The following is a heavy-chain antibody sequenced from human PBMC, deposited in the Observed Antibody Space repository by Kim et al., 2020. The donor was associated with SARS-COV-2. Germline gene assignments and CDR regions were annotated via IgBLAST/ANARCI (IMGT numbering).Heavy chain of an antibody. Sequence: SETLSLTCTVSGGSISYYYWSWIRQPPGKGLEWIGYIHYTGSTNYNPSLKSRVTISVDTSKNQFSLKLRSVTPADTAVYYCAAQTTVTTALFDYWGQGTLVTVSS. CDR2: IHYTGST. CDR3: AAQTTVTTALFDY. J-gene: IGHJ4*02. CDR1: GGSISYYY. D-gene: IGHD4-17*01. V-gene: IGHV4-59*01.